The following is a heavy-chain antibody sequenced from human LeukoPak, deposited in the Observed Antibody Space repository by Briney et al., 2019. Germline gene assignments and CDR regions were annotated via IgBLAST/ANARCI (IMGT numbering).Heavy chain of an antibody. D-gene: IGHD3-10*01. J-gene: IGHJ6*02. CDR2: IYHSGST. CDR1: GGSISSSNW. CDR3: ARSDGSGSYGYYYYYGMDV. V-gene: IGHV4-4*02. Sequence: SGTLSLTCAVSGGSISSSNWWSWVRQPPGKGLEWIGEIYHSGSTNYNPSLKSRVTISVDKSKNQFSLKLSSVTAADTAVYYCARSDGSGSYGYYYYYGMDVWGQGTTVTVSS.